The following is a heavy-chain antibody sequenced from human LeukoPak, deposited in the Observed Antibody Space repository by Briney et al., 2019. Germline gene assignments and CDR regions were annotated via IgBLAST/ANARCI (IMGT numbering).Heavy chain of an antibody. D-gene: IGHD6-19*01. V-gene: IGHV1-2*02. CDR1: GYTFTGYY. Sequence: ASVKVSCKASGYTFTGYYMHWVRQAPGQGLEWMGWINPNSGGTNYAQKFQGRVTMTRDTSISTAYVELSRLRSDDTAVYYCARSDSGYSSGWYVWGQGTLVTVSS. CDR2: INPNSGGT. CDR3: ARSDSGYSSGWYV. J-gene: IGHJ4*02.